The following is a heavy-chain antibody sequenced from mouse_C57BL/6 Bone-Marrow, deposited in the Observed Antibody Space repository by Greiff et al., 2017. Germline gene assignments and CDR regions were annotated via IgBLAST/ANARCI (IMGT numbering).Heavy chain of an antibody. CDR1: GFTFSDYG. V-gene: IGHV5-17*01. J-gene: IGHJ2*01. CDR3: ARGGLRVDY. D-gene: IGHD2-4*01. CDR2: ISSGSSTI. Sequence: EVMLVESGGGLVKPGGSLKLSCAASGFTFSDYGMHWVRQAPEKGLEWVAYISSGSSTIYYAATVKGRFPISRDNAKNTLFLQMTSLRSEDAAMYYCARGGLRVDYWGQGTTLTVSS.